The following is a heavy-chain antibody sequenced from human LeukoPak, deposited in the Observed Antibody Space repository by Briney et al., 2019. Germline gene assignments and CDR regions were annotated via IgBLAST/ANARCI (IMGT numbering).Heavy chain of an antibody. CDR1: GYPFSSCG. Sequence: ASVKVSFKTFGYPFSSCGINWVRQAPGQGLEWMGWISGYNGDTNYAQKFQGRVTMTTDTSTNTAYMDLRRLRSDDTAVYYCARNWGAGHPINFDYWGQGTLVTVSS. CDR2: ISGYNGDT. J-gene: IGHJ4*02. V-gene: IGHV1-18*01. CDR3: ARNWGAGHPINFDY. D-gene: IGHD3-16*01.